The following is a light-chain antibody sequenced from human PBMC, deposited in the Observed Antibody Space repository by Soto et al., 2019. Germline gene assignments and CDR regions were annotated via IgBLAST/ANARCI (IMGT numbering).Light chain of an antibody. V-gene: IGKV3-11*01. J-gene: IGKJ5*01. CDR1: QSVSSY. CDR2: DAS. Sequence: EIVLTQSPATLSLSPGERATLSCRASQSVSSYLAWYQQKPGQAPRLLIYDASNRATGTPARFSGSGSGTDFTLTISSLEPEDFAFYYCQQRSNSITFGRGTRLEIK. CDR3: QQRSNSIT.